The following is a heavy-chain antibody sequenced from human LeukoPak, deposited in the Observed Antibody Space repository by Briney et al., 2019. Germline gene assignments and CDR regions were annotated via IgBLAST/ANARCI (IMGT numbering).Heavy chain of an antibody. Sequence: KPSETLSLTCSGSGGSISSYYWSWIRQPPGKGLEWIGYIYYSGSTNYNPSLKSRVTISVDTSKNQFSLKLSSVTAADTAVYYCARGIMRGGYYYYYYYMDVWGKGTTVTVS. CDR1: GGSISSYY. CDR3: ARGIMRGGYYYYYYYMDV. D-gene: IGHD2-15*01. CDR2: IYYSGST. J-gene: IGHJ6*03. V-gene: IGHV4-59*01.